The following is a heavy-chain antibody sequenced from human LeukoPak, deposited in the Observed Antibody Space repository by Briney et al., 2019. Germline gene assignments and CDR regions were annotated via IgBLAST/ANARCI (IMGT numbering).Heavy chain of an antibody. Sequence: PSETLSLTCAVSGYSISSGYYWGWIRQPPGKGVEWIGSIYHSGSTYYNPSLKSRVTISVDTSKNQFSLKLSSVTAADTAVYYCARLRYGSSWYDRYYFDYWGQGTLVTVSS. J-gene: IGHJ4*02. CDR1: GYSISSGYY. CDR2: IYHSGST. V-gene: IGHV4-38-2*01. CDR3: ARLRYGSSWYDRYYFDY. D-gene: IGHD6-13*01.